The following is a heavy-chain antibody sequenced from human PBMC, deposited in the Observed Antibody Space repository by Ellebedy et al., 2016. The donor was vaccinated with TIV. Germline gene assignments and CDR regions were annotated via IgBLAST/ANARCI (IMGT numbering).Heavy chain of an antibody. CDR1: GFTFSRAW. V-gene: IGHV3-15*07. Sequence: GESLKISXAASGFTFSRAWMNWVRQAPGKGLEWVGRIRSKTDGGSTDFAAPVKGRFSISRDDSKNTLYLQMNSLKTEDTGMYYCTTDETIVAVKPAFDIWGQGTMLTVSS. J-gene: IGHJ3*02. CDR3: TTDETIVAVKPAFDI. D-gene: IGHD5-12*01. CDR2: IRSKTDGGST.